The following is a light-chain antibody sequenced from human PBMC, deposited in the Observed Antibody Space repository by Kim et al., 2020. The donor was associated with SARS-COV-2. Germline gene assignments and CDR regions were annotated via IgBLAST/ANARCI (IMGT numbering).Light chain of an antibody. V-gene: IGLV6-57*01. CDR3: QSYDAAGYV. Sequence: NFMLTQPHSVSESPGKTVTISCTRSSGSIANNYVQWYQQRPGSSPSTVIYEDDQRPSGVPDRFSGSIDSSSSSASLTISGLKTEDEADYFCQSYDAAGYVFGTGTKVTVL. J-gene: IGLJ1*01. CDR1: SGSIANNY. CDR2: EDD.